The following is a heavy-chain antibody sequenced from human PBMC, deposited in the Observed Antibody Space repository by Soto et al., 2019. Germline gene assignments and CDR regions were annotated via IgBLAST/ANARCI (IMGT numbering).Heavy chain of an antibody. CDR1: GGSFTSNNW. D-gene: IGHD2-21*01. V-gene: IGHV4-4*02. Sequence: SETLSLTCAVSGGSFTSNNWWTWVRQPPGQGLEWIGYIYYTGITHLNPSLKSRLTMAVDTSKNEFSLKLTSVSAADTAVYFCAREERKGIISWFDPRGQGTPVTVSS. CDR2: IYYTGIT. J-gene: IGHJ5*02. CDR3: AREERKGIISWFDP.